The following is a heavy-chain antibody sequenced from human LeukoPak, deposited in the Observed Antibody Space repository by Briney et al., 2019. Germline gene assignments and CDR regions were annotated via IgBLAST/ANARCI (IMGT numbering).Heavy chain of an antibody. D-gene: IGHD5-18*01. CDR1: GFTFNYYA. CDR2: IIDNDGST. CDR3: ARHDSFIPY. J-gene: IGHJ4*02. Sequence: GRSLRLSCAASGFTFNYYAMTCVSQAPGKGLEWVSSIIDNDGSTYYTDSVKGRFTISRDNSKNMVFLQMTNLRAEDTAVYFCARHDSFIPYWGQGTLVTASS. V-gene: IGHV3-23*01.